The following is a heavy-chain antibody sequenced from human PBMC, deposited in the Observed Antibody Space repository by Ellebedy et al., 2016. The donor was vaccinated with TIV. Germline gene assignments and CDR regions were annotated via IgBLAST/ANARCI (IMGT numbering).Heavy chain of an antibody. CDR1: GFTFSRYW. CDR2: FCRDGSCA. V-gene: IGHV3-74*01. J-gene: IGHJ4*02. CDR3: ARDGDGYNFDY. D-gene: IGHD5-24*01. Sequence: GESLKISCAASGFTFSRYWMHWVRQAPGKGLVWVSRFCRDGSCAAYADSVKGRFTIFRDNAKNILYLQMTSLSVEDTAVYFCARDGDGYNFDYWGKGTLVTVSS.